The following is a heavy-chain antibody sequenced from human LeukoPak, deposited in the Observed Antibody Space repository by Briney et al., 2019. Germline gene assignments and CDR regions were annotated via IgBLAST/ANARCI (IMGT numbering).Heavy chain of an antibody. J-gene: IGHJ6*03. CDR3: ARVGKGSGSGTPYYYYYYMDV. D-gene: IGHD2-15*01. CDR2: IYYSGGT. V-gene: IGHV4-59*01. Sequence: PSETLSLTCTVPGGSISRYYRSWIRQPPRKGLGWIGYIYYSGGTTYNPSLNSRVSISVAASKNQFSLKLSSVTAADTAVYYCARVGKGSGSGTPYYYYYYMDVWGEGTTVTVSS. CDR1: GGSISRYY.